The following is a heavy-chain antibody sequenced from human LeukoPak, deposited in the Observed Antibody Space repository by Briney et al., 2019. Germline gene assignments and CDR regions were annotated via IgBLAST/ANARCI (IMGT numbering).Heavy chain of an antibody. D-gene: IGHD2-15*01. CDR1: GYSFTSYW. V-gene: IGHV5-51*01. J-gene: IGHJ6*03. CDR2: IYPGDSDT. CDR3: ARQGCSGGSCYSYYYYMDV. Sequence: GESLKISWKGSGYSFTSYWIGWVRQMPGKGLEWMGIIYPGDSDTRYSPSFQGQVTISADKSISTAYLQWSSLKASDTAMYYCARQGCSGGSCYSYYYYMDVRGKGTTVTVSS.